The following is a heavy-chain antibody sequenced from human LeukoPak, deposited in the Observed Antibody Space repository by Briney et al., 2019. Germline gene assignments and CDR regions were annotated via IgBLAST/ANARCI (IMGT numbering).Heavy chain of an antibody. D-gene: IGHD5-18*01. CDR1: GFTFSNYA. CDR2: ISGRGIST. Sequence: GGSLRLSCAASGFTFSNYAMNWVRQAPGKGLEWVSAISGRGISTYYVDSVKGRSTISRDNSKSTLFLQMNSLRVEDTAVYYCAKDVLRSSYGYGDYWGQGTLVTVSS. CDR3: AKDVLRSSYGYGDY. J-gene: IGHJ4*02. V-gene: IGHV3-23*01.